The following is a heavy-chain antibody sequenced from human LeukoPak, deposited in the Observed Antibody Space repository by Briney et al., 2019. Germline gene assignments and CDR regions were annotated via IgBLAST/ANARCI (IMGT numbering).Heavy chain of an antibody. CDR3: ARASAVLMVYST. D-gene: IGHD2-8*01. Sequence: GGSLRLSCAASGFTFSSYSMNWVRQAPGKGLEWVSSISSSSSYIYYADSVKGRFTISRDNAKNSLYQQMNSLRAEDTAVYYCARASAVLMVYSTWGQGTLVTVSS. CDR1: GFTFSSYS. J-gene: IGHJ5*02. V-gene: IGHV3-21*01. CDR2: ISSSSSYI.